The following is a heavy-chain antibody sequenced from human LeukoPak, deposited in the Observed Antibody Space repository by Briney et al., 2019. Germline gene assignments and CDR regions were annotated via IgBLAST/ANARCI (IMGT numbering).Heavy chain of an antibody. J-gene: IGHJ3*02. CDR3: AGSEPSSTSPFDI. CDR1: GGSFSGYY. V-gene: IGHV4-34*01. Sequence: SETLSLTCAVYGGSFSGYYWSWIRQPPGKGLEWIGEINHSGSTNYNPSLKSRVTISVDTSKNQFSLKLSSVTAADTAVYYCAGSEPSSTSPFDIWGQGTMVTVSS. D-gene: IGHD2-2*01. CDR2: INHSGST.